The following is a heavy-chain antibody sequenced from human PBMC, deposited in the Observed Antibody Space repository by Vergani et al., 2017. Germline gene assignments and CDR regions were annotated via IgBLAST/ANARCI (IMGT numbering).Heavy chain of an antibody. V-gene: IGHV1-69*08. D-gene: IGHD6-13*01. CDR1: GGTFSSYT. Sequence: QVQLVQSGAEVKKPGSSVKVSCKASGGTFSSYTISWVRQAPGQGLEWMGRIIPILGIANYAQKFQGRVTITADKSTSTAYMELSSLRSEDTAVYYCARDTWTYIAAAHPGSYCYYGMDVWGQGTTVTVSS. J-gene: IGHJ6*02. CDR2: IIPILGIA. CDR3: ARDTWTYIAAAHPGSYCYYGMDV.